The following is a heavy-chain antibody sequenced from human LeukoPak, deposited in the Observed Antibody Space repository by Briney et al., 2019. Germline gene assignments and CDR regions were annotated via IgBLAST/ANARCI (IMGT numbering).Heavy chain of an antibody. CDR3: ARDKRYWGGDCYPPSGFDY. J-gene: IGHJ4*02. CDR1: GFSVSGNY. V-gene: IGHV3-21*01. D-gene: IGHD2-21*02. CDR2: ISSSSGYI. Sequence: GGSLRLSCAVSGFSVSGNYMTWVRQAPGKGLEWVSFISSSSGYIYYADSVKGRFTISRDNAKNSLYLQMNSLRAEDTAVYYCARDKRYWGGDCYPPSGFDYWGQGTLVTVSS.